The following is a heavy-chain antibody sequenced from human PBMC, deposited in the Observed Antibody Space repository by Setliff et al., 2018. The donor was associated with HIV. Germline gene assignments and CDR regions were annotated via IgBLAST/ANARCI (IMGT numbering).Heavy chain of an antibody. V-gene: IGHV3-66*01. J-gene: IGHJ4*02. Sequence: PGGSLRLSCAVSGFSVSTNYMSWVRQAPGKGLEWVSVIYSGGSTYYADSVKGRFTISRDNSKNTLYLQMNSLRAEDTAVYYCARGRVIHQFDYWGQGTLVTVSS. CDR3: ARGRVIHQFDY. CDR1: GFSVSTNY. D-gene: IGHD3-10*01. CDR2: IYSGGST.